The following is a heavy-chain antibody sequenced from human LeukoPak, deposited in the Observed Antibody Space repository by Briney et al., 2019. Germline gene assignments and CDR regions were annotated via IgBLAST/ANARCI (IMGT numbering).Heavy chain of an antibody. CDR3: ARHEVGPYYFDY. J-gene: IGHJ4*02. V-gene: IGHV4-39*01. CDR1: GGSISSSKW. Sequence: SETLSLTCAVSGGSISSSKWWSWVRQPPGKGLEWIGSIYYSGSTYYNPSLKSRVTISVDTSKNQFSLKLSSVTAADTAVYYCARHEVGPYYFDYWGQGTLVTVSS. D-gene: IGHD1-26*01. CDR2: IYYSGST.